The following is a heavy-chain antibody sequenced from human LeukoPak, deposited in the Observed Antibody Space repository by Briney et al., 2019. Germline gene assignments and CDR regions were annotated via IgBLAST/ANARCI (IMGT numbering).Heavy chain of an antibody. J-gene: IGHJ4*02. CDR3: ARGDTEVAATADY. CDR2: IDPSDSYT. Sequence: GESLRISCKVSGYSFTNYWISWVRQMPGKGLEWMGRIDPSDSYTDYSPSLQGHVTISADRSISTAYLQWSSLKASDTAMYYCARGDTEVAATADYWGQGTLVTVSS. V-gene: IGHV5-10-1*01. CDR1: GYSFTNYW. D-gene: IGHD6-19*01.